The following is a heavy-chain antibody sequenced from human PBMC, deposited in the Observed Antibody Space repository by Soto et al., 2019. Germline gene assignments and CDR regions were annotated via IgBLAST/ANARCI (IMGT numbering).Heavy chain of an antibody. Sequence: ASVKVSCKASGYTFTGYYMHWVRQAPGQGLEWMGWINPNSGGTNYAQKFQGWVTMTRDTSISTAYMELSRLRSDDTAVYYFARAITYCGGDCCPSAFDIWAQGTMVTVSS. CDR1: GYTFTGYY. D-gene: IGHD2-21*02. V-gene: IGHV1-2*04. CDR3: ARAITYCGGDCCPSAFDI. CDR2: INPNSGGT. J-gene: IGHJ3*02.